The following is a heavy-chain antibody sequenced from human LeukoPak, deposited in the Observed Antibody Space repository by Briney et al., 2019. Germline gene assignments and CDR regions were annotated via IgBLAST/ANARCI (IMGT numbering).Heavy chain of an antibody. CDR3: ARCDSSSWDNWFDP. D-gene: IGHD6-13*01. V-gene: IGHV3-7*01. CDR2: IKQDGSEK. J-gene: IGHJ5*02. CDR1: GFTFSSYW. Sequence: GGSLRLSCAASGFTFSSYWMSWVRQAPGKGLEWVANIKQDGSEKYYVDSVKGRFTISRDNAKNSPYLQMNSLRAEDTAVYYCARCDSSSWDNWFDPWGQGTLVTVSS.